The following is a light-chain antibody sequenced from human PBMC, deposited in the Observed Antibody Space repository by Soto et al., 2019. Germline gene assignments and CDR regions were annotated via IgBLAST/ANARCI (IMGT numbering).Light chain of an antibody. CDR1: QDIGTW. J-gene: IGKJ5*01. CDR3: QQYYTYPIT. V-gene: IGKV1D-16*01. CDR2: TVS. Sequence: IQMTQSPSSLSASVGDRVTITCRASQDIGTWIAWYQQKPEKAPKSLIYTVSTLQSGVPSRFSGSGSGTEFSLTISSLQPEDFATYYCQQYYTYPITFGQGTRLEIK.